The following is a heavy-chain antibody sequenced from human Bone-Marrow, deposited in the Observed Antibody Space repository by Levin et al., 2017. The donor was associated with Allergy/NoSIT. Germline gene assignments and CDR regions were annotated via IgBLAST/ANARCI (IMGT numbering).Heavy chain of an antibody. CDR3: AKDLMQKKSSVIYNFYGLDV. V-gene: IGHV3-9*01. CDR2: ISWHSRTI. Sequence: GGSLRLSCAASAFSFEDYAMHWVRQVPGKGLEWVSGISWHSRTIGYADSVKGRFTISRDNAKKSLYLQMNSLRPDDTALYYCAKDLMQKKSSVIYNFYGLDVWGQGTTVTVSS. D-gene: IGHD2/OR15-2a*01. CDR1: AFSFEDYA. J-gene: IGHJ6*02.